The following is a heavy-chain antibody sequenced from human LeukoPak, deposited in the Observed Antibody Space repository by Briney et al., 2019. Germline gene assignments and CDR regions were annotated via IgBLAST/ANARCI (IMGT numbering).Heavy chain of an antibody. D-gene: IGHD2-2*01. J-gene: IGHJ4*02. CDR3: ASRRVHCSSTSCMGLAFDY. CDR1: GYSISSGYY. Sequence: NASETLSLTCAVSGYSISSGYYWGWIRPPPGKGLEWIGSIYHSGSTYYNPPLKSRVTISVDTSKNQFSLKLSSVTAADTAVYYCASRRVHCSSTSCMGLAFDYWGQGTLVTVSS. CDR2: IYHSGST. V-gene: IGHV4-38-2*01.